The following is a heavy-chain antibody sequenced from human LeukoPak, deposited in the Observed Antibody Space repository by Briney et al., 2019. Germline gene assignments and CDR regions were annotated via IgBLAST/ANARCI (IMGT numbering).Heavy chain of an antibody. CDR3: AKDMNSWRDGSGLGDYFDY. V-gene: IGHV3-66*01. J-gene: IGHJ4*02. CDR1: GITVSSNY. CDR2: IYSDDTT. D-gene: IGHD6-19*01. Sequence: GGSLRLSCAASGITVSSNYMSWVRQAPGKGLEWVSVIYSDDTTHYAESVKGRFTISRDNPKNTLYLQMNSLRDEDTAVYYCAKDMNSWRDGSGLGDYFDYWGQGTLVSVSS.